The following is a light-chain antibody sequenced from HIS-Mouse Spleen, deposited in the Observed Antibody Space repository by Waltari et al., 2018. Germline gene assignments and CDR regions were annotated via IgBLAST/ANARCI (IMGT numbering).Light chain of an antibody. Sequence: QSVLTQPPSVSGAPGQRVPISCTGSSPNIRAGSHVHWYQQLPGTAPKLPIYGNSNRPSGVPDRFSGSKSGTSASLAITGLQAEDEADYYCQSYDSSLSGSVFGGGTKLTVL. CDR2: GNS. CDR3: QSYDSSLSGSV. J-gene: IGLJ3*02. V-gene: IGLV1-40*01. CDR1: SPNIRAGSH.